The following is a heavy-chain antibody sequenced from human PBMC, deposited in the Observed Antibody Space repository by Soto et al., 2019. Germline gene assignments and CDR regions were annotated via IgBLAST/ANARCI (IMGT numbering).Heavy chain of an antibody. CDR1: GYTFTSYG. J-gene: IGHJ2*01. CDR3: ARDIPSTEITIFGVVHWYFDL. CDR2: ISAYNGNT. Sequence: ASVKVSCKASGYTFTSYGISWVRQAPGQGLEWMGWISAYNGNTNYAQKLQGRVTMTTDTSTSTAYMELRSLRSDDTAVYYCARDIPSTEITIFGVVHWYFDLWGRGTLVTVSS. V-gene: IGHV1-18*01. D-gene: IGHD3-3*01.